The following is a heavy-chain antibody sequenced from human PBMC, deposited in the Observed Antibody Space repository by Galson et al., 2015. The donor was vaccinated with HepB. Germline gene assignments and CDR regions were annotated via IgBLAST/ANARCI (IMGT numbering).Heavy chain of an antibody. J-gene: IGHJ4*02. CDR3: ARLFVDTAMGGFDY. V-gene: IGHV3-7*03. Sequence: SLRLSCAASGFTFSSYWMSWVRQAPGKGLEWVANIKQDGSEKYYVDSVKGRFTISRDNAKNSLYLQMNSLRAEDTAVYYCARLFVDTAMGGFDYWGQGTLVTVSS. D-gene: IGHD5-18*01. CDR1: GFTFSSYW. CDR2: IKQDGSEK.